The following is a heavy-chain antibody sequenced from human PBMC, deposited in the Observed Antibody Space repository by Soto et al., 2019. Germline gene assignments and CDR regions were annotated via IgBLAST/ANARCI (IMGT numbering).Heavy chain of an antibody. CDR2: IIPIFGTA. D-gene: IGHD3-10*01. V-gene: IGHV1-69*01. CDR3: ARELKRGAKAAFDI. J-gene: IGHJ3*02. CDR1: GGTFSSYA. Sequence: QVQLVQSGAEVKKPGSSVNVSCKSSGGTFSSYAISWVRQAPGQGLEWMGGIIPIFGTANYAQKFQGRVTITADESTSTAYMELSRLRSEDTAVYYCARELKRGAKAAFDIWGQGTMVTVSS.